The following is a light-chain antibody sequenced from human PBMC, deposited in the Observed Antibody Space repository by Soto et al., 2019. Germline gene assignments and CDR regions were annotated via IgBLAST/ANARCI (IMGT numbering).Light chain of an antibody. Sequence: QSVLTQPASVSGSPGQSITISCTGTSSDVGGYNYVSWYQQHPGKAPKLMIYEVSNRPSGVSNRFSGSKSGNTASLTISGLQAEDEADYYCSSYTSSGTPNYVFGTGTKVTVL. CDR2: EVS. J-gene: IGLJ1*01. CDR3: SSYTSSGTPNYV. CDR1: SSDVGGYNY. V-gene: IGLV2-14*01.